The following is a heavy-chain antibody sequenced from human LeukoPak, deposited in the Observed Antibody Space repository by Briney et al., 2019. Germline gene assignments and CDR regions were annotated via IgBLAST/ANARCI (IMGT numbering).Heavy chain of an antibody. CDR2: IIPIFGTA. J-gene: IGHJ4*02. D-gene: IGHD3-16*02. CDR1: GGTFSSYA. CDR3: ARAVRLGELSLYRAFDY. V-gene: IGHV1-69*13. Sequence: ASVKVSCKASGGTFSSYAISWVRQAPGQGLEWMGGIIPIFGTANYAQKFQGRVTITADESTSTAYMELSSLRSEDTAVYYCARAVRLGELSLYRAFDYWGQGTLATVSS.